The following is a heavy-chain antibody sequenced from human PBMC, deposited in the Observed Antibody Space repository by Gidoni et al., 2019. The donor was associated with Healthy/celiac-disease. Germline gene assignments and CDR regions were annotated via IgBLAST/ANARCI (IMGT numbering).Heavy chain of an antibody. D-gene: IGHD2-21*01. Sequence: EVQRLESGGGLVQPGGSLRLSCAASGFTFSSDAMSWVCQAPGKGLEWVSAISGSGGSTYYADSVKGRFTLSRDNSKNTLYLQMNSLRAEDTAVYYCAKDRDPYYFDYWCQGTLVTVSS. CDR3: AKDRDPYYFDY. CDR1: GFTFSSDA. V-gene: IGHV3-23*01. J-gene: IGHJ4*02. CDR2: ISGSGGST.